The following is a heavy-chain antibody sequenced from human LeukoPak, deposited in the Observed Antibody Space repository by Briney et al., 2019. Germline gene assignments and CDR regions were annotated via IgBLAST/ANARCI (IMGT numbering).Heavy chain of an antibody. CDR3: ARDRAGPQQLARRLGGMDV. CDR1: GFTFSSYW. D-gene: IGHD6-13*01. CDR2: IKQDGSEK. Sequence: PGGSLRLSCAASGFTFSSYWMSWVRQAPGKGLEWVANIKQDGSEKYYVDSVKGRFTISRDNAKNSLYLQMNSLRAEDTAVYYCARDRAGPQQLARRLGGMDVWGQGTTVTVSS. V-gene: IGHV3-7*01. J-gene: IGHJ6*02.